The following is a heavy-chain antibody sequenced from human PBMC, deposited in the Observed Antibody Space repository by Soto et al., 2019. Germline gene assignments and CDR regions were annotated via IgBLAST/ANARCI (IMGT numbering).Heavy chain of an antibody. J-gene: IGHJ4*02. Sequence: EVQLVGSGGGLVQPGRSLRLSCAASGFTFDDYAMHWVRQPPGKGLEWVSGITWNSGSKDYADSVKGRFTISRDNRKNSLYLQMNSLRGEDTALYYCTTTYPNDDSRVVAYWGQGTLVTVSS. CDR2: ITWNSGSK. CDR1: GFTFDDYA. V-gene: IGHV3-9*01. D-gene: IGHD1-1*01. CDR3: TTTYPNDDSRVVAY.